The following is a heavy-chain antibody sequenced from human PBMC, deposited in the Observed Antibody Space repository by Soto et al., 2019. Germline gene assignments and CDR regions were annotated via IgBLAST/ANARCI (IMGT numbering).Heavy chain of an antibody. J-gene: IGHJ5*02. D-gene: IGHD1-26*01. V-gene: IGHV4-39*01. CDR1: GGSISSSSYY. Sequence: QLQLQESGAGLVKPSETLSLTCTVSGGSISSSSYYWGWIRQPPGMGLEWIGSIYYSGSTYYTPSLKNRLNISVDTSMNQFALKLSSVYAADTAGYYCAGCKGGDNWFDPWGHGTLVTVSS. CDR3: AGCKGGDNWFDP. CDR2: IYYSGST.